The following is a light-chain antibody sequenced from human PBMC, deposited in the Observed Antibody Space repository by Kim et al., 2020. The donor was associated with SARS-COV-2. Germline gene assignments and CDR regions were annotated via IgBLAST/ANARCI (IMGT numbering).Light chain of an antibody. CDR3: QQSYSTPSIT. CDR1: QSISSY. CDR2: AAS. J-gene: IGKJ5*01. V-gene: IGKV1-39*01. Sequence: AVGDIVTITCRASQSISSYLNWYQQKPGKAPNLLIYAASSLQSGVPSRFSGSGSGTDFTLSISSLQPEDFATYYCQQSYSTPSITFGQGTRLEI.